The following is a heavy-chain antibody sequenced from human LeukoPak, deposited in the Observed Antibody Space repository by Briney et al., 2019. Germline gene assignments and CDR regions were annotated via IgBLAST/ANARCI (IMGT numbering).Heavy chain of an antibody. V-gene: IGHV1-46*01. CDR1: GYTFTSYY. Sequence: ASVKVSCKASGYTFTSYYMHWVRQAPGQGLEWMGIINPSGGSTSYAQKFQGRVTMTRDTSISTAYMELSRLRSDDTAVYYCARVRLNAFDIWGQGTMVIVSS. J-gene: IGHJ3*02. D-gene: IGHD4/OR15-4a*01. CDR3: ARVRLNAFDI. CDR2: INPSGGST.